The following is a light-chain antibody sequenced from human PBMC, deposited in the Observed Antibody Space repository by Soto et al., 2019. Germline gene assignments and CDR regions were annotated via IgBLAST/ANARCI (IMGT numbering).Light chain of an antibody. J-gene: IGKJ5*01. CDR1: QTVSITY. Sequence: VLTQSPGTLSLSPGESATLSCRGSQTVSITYLTWYQQKPGQAPRLLIFGASKRATGIPDRFSGSGSGRDFTLTISGLEPEDFAVYYCQQYGSSPLISFGQGTRLEIK. V-gene: IGKV3-20*01. CDR2: GAS. CDR3: QQYGSSPLIS.